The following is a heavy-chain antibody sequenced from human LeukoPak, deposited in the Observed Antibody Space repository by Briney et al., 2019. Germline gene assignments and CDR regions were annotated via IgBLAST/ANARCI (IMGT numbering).Heavy chain of an antibody. V-gene: IGHV3-53*01. CDR3: ATRVSTSRSFDY. Sequence: GGSLRLSCAPSGFIVSNNYMTWVRQAPGKGLEWVSVIYSGGSTYYADSVRGRFTISRDNSRNTLYLQMNSLRAEDTAVYYCATRVSTSRSFDYWGQGTLVTVSS. CDR1: GFIVSNNY. J-gene: IGHJ4*02. CDR2: IYSGGST.